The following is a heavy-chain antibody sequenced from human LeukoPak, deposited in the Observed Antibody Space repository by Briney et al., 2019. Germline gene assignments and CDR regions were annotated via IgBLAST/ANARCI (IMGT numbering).Heavy chain of an antibody. Sequence: PETLSLTCTVSGGSISSSSYYWGWIRQPPGKGLEWIGSIYYSGSTYYNPPLKSRVTISVDTSKNQFSLKLSSVTAADTAVYYCARHYWDDTNYYYYYYMDVWGKGTTVTVSS. J-gene: IGHJ6*03. CDR1: GGSISSSSYY. D-gene: IGHD1-1*01. V-gene: IGHV4-39*01. CDR3: ARHYWDDTNYYYYYYMDV. CDR2: IYYSGST.